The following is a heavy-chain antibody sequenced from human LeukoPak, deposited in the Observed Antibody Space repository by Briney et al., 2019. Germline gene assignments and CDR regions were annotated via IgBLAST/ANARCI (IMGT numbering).Heavy chain of an antibody. CDR3: ARSGIKMVRGVIIKSPYHMDV. D-gene: IGHD3-10*01. CDR1: GFTFSSYD. V-gene: IGHV3-21*01. CDR2: ISSSSSYI. J-gene: IGHJ6*03. Sequence: GGSLRLSCAAAGFTFSSYDMNWVRQAPGKGLEWVSSISSSSSYIYYADSVKGRFTISRDDAKNSLSLQMNSLRAEDTAVYYCARSGIKMVRGVIIKSPYHMDVWGKGTTVTVSS.